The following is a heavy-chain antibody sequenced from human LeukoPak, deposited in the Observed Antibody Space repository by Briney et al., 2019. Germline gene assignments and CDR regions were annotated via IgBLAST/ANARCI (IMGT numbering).Heavy chain of an antibody. D-gene: IGHD3-3*01. V-gene: IGHV3-64*01. Sequence: GGSLRLSCAASGFTFSIHAMHWVRQTPGRGLEYVAGISRNGANTFHTKSVEDRFIISRDNSKNMLYLQMNSLRAEDTAVYYCAKPVLLLEWSRGDAFDIWGQGTMVTVSS. CDR3: AKPVLLLEWSRGDAFDI. CDR2: ISRNGANT. J-gene: IGHJ3*02. CDR1: GFTFSIHA.